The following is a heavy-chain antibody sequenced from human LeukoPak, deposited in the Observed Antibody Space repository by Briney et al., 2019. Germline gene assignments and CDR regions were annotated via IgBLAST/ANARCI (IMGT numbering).Heavy chain of an antibody. D-gene: IGHD6-13*01. J-gene: IGHJ6*02. Sequence: GGSLRLSCAASGFTFSSYAMSWVRQAPGKGLEWVANIKQDGSEKYYVDSVKGRFTISRDNAKNSLYLQMNSLRAEDTAVYYCARDGYSSSWYGAPFDYYYGMDVWGQGTTVTVSS. CDR2: IKQDGSEK. CDR3: ARDGYSSSWYGAPFDYYYGMDV. V-gene: IGHV3-7*01. CDR1: GFTFSSYA.